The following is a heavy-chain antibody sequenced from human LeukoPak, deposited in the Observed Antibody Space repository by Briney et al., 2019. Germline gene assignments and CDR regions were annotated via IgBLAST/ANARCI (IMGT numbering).Heavy chain of an antibody. CDR1: GYTLTELS. CDR2: FDPEDGET. Sequence: ASVKVSCKVSGYTLTELSMHWVRQAPGKGLEWMGGFDPEDGETIYAQKFQGRVTMTEDTSTDTAYMELSSLRSEDTAVYYCAKGPSVVVGAKSYYYYYMDVWGKGTTVIISS. CDR3: AKGPSVVVGAKSYYYYYMDV. D-gene: IGHD1-26*01. V-gene: IGHV1-24*01. J-gene: IGHJ6*03.